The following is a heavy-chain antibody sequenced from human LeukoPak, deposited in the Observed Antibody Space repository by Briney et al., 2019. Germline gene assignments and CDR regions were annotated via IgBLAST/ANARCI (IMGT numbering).Heavy chain of an antibody. CDR1: GGSISGYY. CDR2: IYTSGST. V-gene: IGHV4-4*07. Sequence: SETLSLTCTVSGGSISGYYWSWIRQPAGKGLEWIGRIYTSGSTNYNPSLKSRVTMSVDTSKNQFSLKLSSVTAADTAVCYCAREQGPYYGSGSYYTLFDYWGQGTLVTVSS. D-gene: IGHD3-10*01. J-gene: IGHJ4*02. CDR3: AREQGPYYGSGSYYTLFDY.